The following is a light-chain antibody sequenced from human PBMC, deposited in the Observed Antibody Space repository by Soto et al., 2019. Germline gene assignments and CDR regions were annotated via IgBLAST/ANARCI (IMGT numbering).Light chain of an antibody. V-gene: IGKV1-9*01. CDR1: QDIRSS. J-gene: IGKJ4*01. CDR3: PQFNSSPFT. CDR2: TVS. Sequence: DIQLTQSPSFLSASVGDRLSISCRASQDIRSSLAWYQQKPGKAPNLLIYTVSTLQSGVPSRFSGSRSGTEFTLTISNLQPEDFATYYCPQFNSSPFTFGGGTKVEI.